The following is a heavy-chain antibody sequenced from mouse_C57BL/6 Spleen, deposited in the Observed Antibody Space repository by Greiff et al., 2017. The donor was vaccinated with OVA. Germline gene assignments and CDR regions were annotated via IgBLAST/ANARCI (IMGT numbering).Heavy chain of an antibody. J-gene: IGHJ2*01. Sequence: QVQLQQSGAELVKPGASVKLSCKASGYTFTSYWMQWVQQRPGQGLEWIGEIDPSDSYTNYNEKFKGKATFTVDTSSNTAYMQLSSLTSEDAAVYYCARYGYYGSSAFGYWGQGTTLTVSS. CDR2: IDPSDSYT. CDR3: ARYGYYGSSAFGY. V-gene: IGHV1-50*01. D-gene: IGHD1-1*01. CDR1: GYTFTSYW.